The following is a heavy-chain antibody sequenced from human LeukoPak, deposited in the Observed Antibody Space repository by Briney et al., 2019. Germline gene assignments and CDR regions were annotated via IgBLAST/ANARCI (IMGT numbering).Heavy chain of an antibody. CDR3: ARGPTWTSGYYYPFDY. D-gene: IGHD3-22*01. J-gene: IGHJ4*02. CDR1: GFSLSTYS. CDR2: ISSSSSSI. V-gene: IGHV3-48*01. Sequence: GGSLRLSCAASGFSLSTYSMNWVRQAPGKGLEWVSYISSSSSSIYYADSVKGRFTISRDNAKNSLYLQMNSLRAEDTAVYYCARGPTWTSGYYYPFDYWGQGTLVTVSS.